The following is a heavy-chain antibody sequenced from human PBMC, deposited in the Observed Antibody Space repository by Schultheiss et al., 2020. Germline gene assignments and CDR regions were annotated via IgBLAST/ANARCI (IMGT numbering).Heavy chain of an antibody. J-gene: IGHJ5*02. Sequence: SVKVSCKASGGTFSSYAISWVRQAPGRGLEWMGGIIPIFGTANYAQKFQGRVTITADESTSTAYMELSSLRSEDTAVYYCARDDSARFDPWGQGTLVTVSS. CDR3: ARDDSARFDP. V-gene: IGHV1-69*13. CDR1: GGTFSSYA. D-gene: IGHD3-22*01. CDR2: IIPIFGTA.